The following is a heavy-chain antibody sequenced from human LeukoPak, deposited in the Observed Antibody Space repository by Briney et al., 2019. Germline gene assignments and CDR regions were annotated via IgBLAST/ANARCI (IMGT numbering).Heavy chain of an antibody. Sequence: ASVKVSCKASGYTFTGYYMHWVRQAHGQGLEWMGWINPNGGGTNYAQKFQGRVTMTRDTSISTAYMELSRLRSDDTAVYYCTRGEYYDFWSGYYRFDPWGQGTLVTVSS. D-gene: IGHD3-3*01. CDR2: INPNGGGT. CDR1: GYTFTGYY. V-gene: IGHV1-2*02. CDR3: TRGEYYDFWSGYYRFDP. J-gene: IGHJ5*02.